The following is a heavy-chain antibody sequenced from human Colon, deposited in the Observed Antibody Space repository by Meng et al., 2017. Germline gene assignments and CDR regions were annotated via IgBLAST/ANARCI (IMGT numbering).Heavy chain of an antibody. CDR1: GGTFSSHA. V-gene: IGHV1-69*05. D-gene: IGHD3-10*01. CDR2: IIPIFGTA. Sequence: SVKVSCKASGGTFSSHAISWVRQAPGQGLEWMGGIIPIFGTANYAQKFQGRVTITTDESTSTAYMELSSLRSEDTAVYYCARQGSGSPGGYSYGMDVWGQGTTVTVSS. J-gene: IGHJ6*01. CDR3: ARQGSGSPGGYSYGMDV.